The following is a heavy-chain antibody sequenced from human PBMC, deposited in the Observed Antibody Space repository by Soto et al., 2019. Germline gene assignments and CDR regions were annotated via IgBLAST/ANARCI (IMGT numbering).Heavy chain of an antibody. D-gene: IGHD6-19*01. Sequence: EVQLVESGGALVQRGGSLTLSCAASGFRFSIYSMNWVRQAPGKGLEWSAYITSDTKTIKYAESVKGRFTISRDNAKNSVYLQMDSLSDEDTAVYYCARSVEGQLDYWGQGTVVTVSS. CDR1: GFRFSIYS. J-gene: IGHJ4*02. CDR2: ITSDTKTI. V-gene: IGHV3-48*02. CDR3: ARSVEGQLDY.